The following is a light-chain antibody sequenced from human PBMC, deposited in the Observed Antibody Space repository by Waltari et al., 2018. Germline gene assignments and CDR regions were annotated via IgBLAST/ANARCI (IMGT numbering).Light chain of an antibody. CDR3: QQFSGYPFT. CDR2: DAS. Sequence: AIQLTQSPSSLSASVGDRVTITCRASQDISSALAWYQQKPGTAPKLLISDASSLASGVPSRFSGSGSGTDFTLSISSVQPEDFVTYYCQQFSGYPFTFGPGTKVDIK. CDR1: QDISSA. J-gene: IGKJ3*01. V-gene: IGKV1-13*02.